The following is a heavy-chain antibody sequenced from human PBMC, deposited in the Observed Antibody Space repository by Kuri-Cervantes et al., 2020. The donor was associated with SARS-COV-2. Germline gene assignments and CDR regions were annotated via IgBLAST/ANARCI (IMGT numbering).Heavy chain of an antibody. CDR1: GGSISSSSYY. Sequence: GSLRLSCTVSGGSISSSSYYWGWIRQPPGKGLEWIGRIYTSGSTNYNPSLKSRVTMSVDTSKNQFSLKLSSVTAADTAVYYCARDSHRSGYLYYFDYWGQGTLVTVSS. CDR3: ARDSHRSGYLYYFDY. J-gene: IGHJ4*02. CDR2: IYTSGST. V-gene: IGHV4-39*07. D-gene: IGHD3-3*01.